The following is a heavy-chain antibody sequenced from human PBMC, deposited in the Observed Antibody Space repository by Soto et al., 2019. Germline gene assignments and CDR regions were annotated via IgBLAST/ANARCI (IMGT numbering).Heavy chain of an antibody. CDR3: ARDRGANGAYFDY. CDR2: IYYSGST. Sequence: QVQLQESGPGLVKPSETLSLTCTVSGGSINSNYWSWIRQPPGKGLEWIGYIYYSGSTNYNPSLKRRFXXSXDXSKKQFYLKLNSVTAADTAVYYCARDRGANGAYFDYWGQGTLVTVSS. D-gene: IGHD3-10*01. CDR1: GGSINSNY. J-gene: IGHJ4*02. V-gene: IGHV4-59*01.